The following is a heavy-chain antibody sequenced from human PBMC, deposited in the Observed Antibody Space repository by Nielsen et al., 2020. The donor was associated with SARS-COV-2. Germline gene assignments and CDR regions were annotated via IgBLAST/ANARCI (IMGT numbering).Heavy chain of an antibody. J-gene: IGHJ3*02. CDR2: ISFDGSDE. CDR3: ARGDSWELLRTYDALDI. Sequence: GGSLRLSCAASGFPFSSFAMHWVRQAPGKGLEWVAVISFDGSDEYSADSVKGRFTISRDNAKNTLYLQMTSLRTEDTAVYYCARGDSWELLRTYDALDIWGQGTMVSVSS. CDR1: GFPFSSFA. D-gene: IGHD1-26*01. V-gene: IGHV3-30-3*01.